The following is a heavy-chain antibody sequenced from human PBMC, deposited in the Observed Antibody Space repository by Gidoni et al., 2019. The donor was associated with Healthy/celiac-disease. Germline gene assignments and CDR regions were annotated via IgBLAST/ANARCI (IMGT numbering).Heavy chain of an antibody. V-gene: IGHV3-21*01. D-gene: IGHD6-13*01. Sequence: EVQLVESGGGLVKPGGSLRLSCAASGFTFSSYSVNWVRQAPGKGLEGVSSISSSSSYIYYADAVKGRFTISRDNAKNSLYLQMNSLRAEDTAVYYCASQTVAAAGRGAIEPDIWGQGTMVTVSS. CDR1: GFTFSSYS. CDR3: ASQTVAAAGRGAIEPDI. J-gene: IGHJ3*02. CDR2: ISSSSSYI.